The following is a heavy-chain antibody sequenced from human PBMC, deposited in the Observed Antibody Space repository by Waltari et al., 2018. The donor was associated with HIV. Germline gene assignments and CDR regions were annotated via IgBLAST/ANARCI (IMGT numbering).Heavy chain of an antibody. Sequence: EVQLVESGGGLVKPGGSLRLAAAASGFTFRSSSMHWVLQAPGKGLEWVSSISSSSIYISYADSVKGRFTISRDNAKNSLYLQMNSLRAEDTAVYYCARQDSSGGNYYYGMDVWGQGTTVTVSS. D-gene: IGHD3-22*01. J-gene: IGHJ6*02. V-gene: IGHV3-21*01. CDR1: GFTFRSSS. CDR2: ISSSSIYI. CDR3: ARQDSSGGNYYYGMDV.